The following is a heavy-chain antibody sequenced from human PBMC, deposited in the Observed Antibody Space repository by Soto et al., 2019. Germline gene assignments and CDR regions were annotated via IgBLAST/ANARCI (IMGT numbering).Heavy chain of an antibody. Sequence: QVQLQESGPGLVKPSETRSLTCTVSGGSISSYYWSWIRQPPGKGLEWIGFIFYSGSTSYNPSLKSRVTISIDTSEHQFSLKLNSVTAADTAVYYCASMIGDPVLSFDSWGQGTLVAVSS. J-gene: IGHJ5*01. CDR1: GGSISSYY. CDR3: ASMIGDPVLSFDS. D-gene: IGHD3-10*02. CDR2: IFYSGST. V-gene: IGHV4-59*01.